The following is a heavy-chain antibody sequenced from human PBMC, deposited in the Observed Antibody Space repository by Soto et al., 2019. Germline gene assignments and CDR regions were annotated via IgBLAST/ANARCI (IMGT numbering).Heavy chain of an antibody. CDR1: GYTFTSYG. CDR2: ISAYNGNT. CDR3: ASGELRFLEWFQFSYYYYGMDV. Sequence: GASVKVSCKASGYTFTSYGISWVRQAPGQGLEWMGWISAYNGNTNYAQKLQGRVTMTTDTSTSTAYMELRSLRSDDTAVYYCASGELRFLEWFQFSYYYYGMDVWGQGTTVTVSS. J-gene: IGHJ6*02. D-gene: IGHD3-3*01. V-gene: IGHV1-18*04.